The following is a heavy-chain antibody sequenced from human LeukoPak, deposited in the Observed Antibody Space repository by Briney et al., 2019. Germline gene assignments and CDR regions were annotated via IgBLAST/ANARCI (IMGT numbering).Heavy chain of an antibody. J-gene: IGHJ4*02. CDR2: ISWNSASI. CDR3: AKDRVLRFLEWPKAFDY. CDR1: GFTFDGYA. Sequence: PGGSLRLSCAASGFTFDGYAMHWVRQAPGKGLEWVSGISWNSASIAYADSVKGRFTISRDNAKNSLYLQMNSLRAEDTALYYCAKDRVLRFLEWPKAFDYWGQGTLVTVSS. V-gene: IGHV3-9*01. D-gene: IGHD3-3*01.